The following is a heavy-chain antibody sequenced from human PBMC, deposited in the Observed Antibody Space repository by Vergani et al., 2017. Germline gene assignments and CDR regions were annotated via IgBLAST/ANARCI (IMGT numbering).Heavy chain of an antibody. CDR3: ASPRGSAAAGSGGY. D-gene: IGHD6-13*01. CDR2: IKQDGSEK. CDR1: GFTFSSYW. Sequence: EVQLVESGGGLVQPGGSLRLSCAASGFTFSSYWMSWVRQAPGKGLEWVANIKQDGSEKYYVDTVKGRFTISRDNAKNSLYLQMNSLRAEDTAVYYCASPRGSAAAGSGGYWDQGTLVTVSS. V-gene: IGHV3-7*01. J-gene: IGHJ4*02.